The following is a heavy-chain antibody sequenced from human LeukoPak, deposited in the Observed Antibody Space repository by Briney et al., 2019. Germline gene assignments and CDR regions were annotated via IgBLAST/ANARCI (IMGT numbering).Heavy chain of an antibody. V-gene: IGHV3-23*01. J-gene: IGHJ4*02. CDR1: GFTFSSYA. CDR3: AKILAPVDIVVVVAAFDY. CDR2: ISGSGGST. Sequence: SGGSLRLSCAASGFTFSSYAMSWVRQAPGKGLEWVSAISGSGGSTYYADSVKGRFTISRDNSKNTLYLQMNSLRAEDTAVYYCAKILAPVDIVVVVAAFDYWGQGTLVTVSS. D-gene: IGHD2-15*01.